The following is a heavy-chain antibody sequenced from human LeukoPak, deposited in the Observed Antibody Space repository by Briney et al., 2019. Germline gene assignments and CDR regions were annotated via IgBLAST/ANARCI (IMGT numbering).Heavy chain of an antibody. CDR1: GFTLSSYS. Sequence: GGSLRLSCAASGFTLSSYSMNWVRQAPGKGLEWVSPISSSSSYIYYADSVQGRFTISRDNAKNSLYLQMNSLRVEDTAVYYCARHSIQLWSMYYFDYWGQGTLVTASS. D-gene: IGHD5-18*01. CDR3: ARHSIQLWSMYYFDY. V-gene: IGHV3-21*01. CDR2: ISSSSSYI. J-gene: IGHJ4*02.